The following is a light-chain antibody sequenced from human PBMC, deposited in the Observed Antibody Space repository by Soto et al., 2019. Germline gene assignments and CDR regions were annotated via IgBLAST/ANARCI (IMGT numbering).Light chain of an antibody. CDR2: EVT. J-gene: IGLJ2*01. CDR1: RSDIGRYNY. Sequence: QSVLAQPASVSGSPGQSITISCTGTRSDIGRYNYVSWYQQRPGKAPKLLIYEVTYRPSGVSARFSGSKSGSTASLTISGLQAEDEADYYCSSYSTTTSPRVLFGGGTKVTVL. CDR3: SSYSTTTSPRVL. V-gene: IGLV2-14*01.